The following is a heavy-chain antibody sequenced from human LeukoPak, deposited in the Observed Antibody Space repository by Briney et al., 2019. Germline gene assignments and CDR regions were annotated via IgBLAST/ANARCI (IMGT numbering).Heavy chain of an antibody. CDR2: IYYSGSH. D-gene: IGHD2-15*01. CDR3: ASGVVAAAFDI. Sequence: SETLSLTCTVSGGSISSYYWSWIRQPPGKGLEWVGYIYYSGSHNYNPSLESRVPISVETSKNQFSLKLSSVTGADTAVYYCASGVVAAAFDIWGQGTMVTVSS. J-gene: IGHJ3*02. CDR1: GGSISSYY. V-gene: IGHV4-59*08.